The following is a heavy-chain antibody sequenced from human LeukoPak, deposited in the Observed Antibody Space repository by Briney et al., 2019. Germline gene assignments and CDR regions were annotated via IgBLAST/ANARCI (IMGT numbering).Heavy chain of an antibody. D-gene: IGHD3-16*01. V-gene: IGHV3-7*01. J-gene: IGHJ5*02. CDR3: TRGLGEHGGVSDR. Sequence: PGGSLRLSCTGSGFTFSSYWMNWVRQAPGKGLEWVANIKHDGSEQIYVDSVKGRFTISRDNAKDSVYLQMNSLRAEDTAVYYCTRGLGEHGGVSDRWGQGTLVIVS. CDR1: GFTFSSYW. CDR2: IKHDGSEQ.